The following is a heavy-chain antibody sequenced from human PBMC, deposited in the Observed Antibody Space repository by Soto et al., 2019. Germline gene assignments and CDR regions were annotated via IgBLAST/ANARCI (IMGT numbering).Heavy chain of an antibody. Sequence: SGPTLVNPTQTLTLTCTFSGFSLSTNGVGVGWIRQPPGKAPEWVALIYWDDDKRYSPSLKGRLTISKDSSKNQVVLTMTNMGPMDTGTYYCARKGPEDWPLDYWGQGTLVTVS. V-gene: IGHV2-5*02. J-gene: IGHJ4*02. D-gene: IGHD3-9*01. CDR2: IYWDDDK. CDR1: GFSLSTNGVG. CDR3: ARKGPEDWPLDY.